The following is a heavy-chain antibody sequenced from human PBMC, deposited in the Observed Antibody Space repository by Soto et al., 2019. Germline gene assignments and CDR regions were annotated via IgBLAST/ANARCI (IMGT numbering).Heavy chain of an antibody. CDR3: ARGEADCCTGGSCYGHYYYGMDV. CDR1: GYTFTGYY. CDR2: INPNSGGT. D-gene: IGHD2-15*01. V-gene: IGHV1-2*04. Sequence: ASVKVSCKASGYTFTGYYMHWVRQAPGQGLEWMGWINPNSGGTNYAQKFQGWVTMTRDTSISTAYMELSRLRSDDTAVYYCARGEADCCTGGSCYGHYYYGMDVWGQGTTVTVSS. J-gene: IGHJ6*02.